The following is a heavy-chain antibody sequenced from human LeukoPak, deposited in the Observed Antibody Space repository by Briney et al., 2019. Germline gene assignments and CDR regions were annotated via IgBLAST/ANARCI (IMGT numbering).Heavy chain of an antibody. CDR3: ARQLWSSNFDY. CDR2: IYYSGST. Sequence: SETLSLTCTVSGGSISSSSYYWGWIRQPPGKGLEWIGSIYYSGSTYYNPSLKSRVTISVDTSKNQFSLKLRSVTAADTAVYYCARQLWSSNFDYWGQGTLVTVSS. D-gene: IGHD5-18*01. CDR1: GGSISSSSYY. J-gene: IGHJ4*02. V-gene: IGHV4-39*01.